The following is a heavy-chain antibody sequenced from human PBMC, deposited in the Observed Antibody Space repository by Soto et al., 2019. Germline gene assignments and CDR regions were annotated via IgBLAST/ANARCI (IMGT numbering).Heavy chain of an antibody. D-gene: IGHD3-10*01. J-gene: IGHJ4*02. Sequence: QVQLVQSGAEVKKPGSSVKVSCKASGGIFSTYAISWLRRAPGLGLEWLGGIIPIFGTPNYAQRFQGRVTLTADESTSTAYMELSRLRSEDTAVYYCARDRDDYGSGNYYNRIDFWGQGTLVTVSS. CDR2: IIPIFGTP. CDR1: GGIFSTYA. V-gene: IGHV1-69*01. CDR3: ARDRDDYGSGNYYNRIDF.